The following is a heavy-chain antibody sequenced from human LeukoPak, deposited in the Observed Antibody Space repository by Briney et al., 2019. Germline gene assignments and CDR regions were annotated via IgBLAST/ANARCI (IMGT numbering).Heavy chain of an antibody. CDR1: GYTFTSYD. CDR2: MNPNSGNT. CDR3: ARGGYSYGYIVY. D-gene: IGHD5-18*01. J-gene: IGHJ4*02. V-gene: IGHV1-8*01. Sequence: ASVKVSCKASGYTFTSYDINWVRQATGQGLEWMGWMNPNSGNTGYAQKFQGRVTMTRNTSISTAYMELSSLRSEDTAVYYCARGGYSYGYIVYWGQGTLVTVSS.